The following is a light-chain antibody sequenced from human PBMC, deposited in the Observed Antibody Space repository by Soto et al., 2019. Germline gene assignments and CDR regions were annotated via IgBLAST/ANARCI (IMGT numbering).Light chain of an antibody. V-gene: IGKV3-15*01. Sequence: EIVMTQSPATLSVSPGERATLSCRASQSVSRNLAWYQQKPGQAPRLLFYGASTRATDIPARFSGSGSGTDFTLTISSLQSEDFAVYYCQQSNNWPYTFGQGTKLEIK. J-gene: IGKJ2*01. CDR2: GAS. CDR3: QQSNNWPYT. CDR1: QSVSRN.